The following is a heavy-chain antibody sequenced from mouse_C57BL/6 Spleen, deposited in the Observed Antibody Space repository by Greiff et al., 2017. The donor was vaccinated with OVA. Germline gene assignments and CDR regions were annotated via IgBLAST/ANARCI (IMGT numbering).Heavy chain of an antibody. V-gene: IGHV1-59*01. J-gene: IGHJ4*01. Sequence: QVQLQQPGAELVRPGTSVKLSCKASGYTFPSYWMHWVKQRPGQGLEWIGVIDPSDSYTNYNQKFKGKATLTVDTSSSTAYMQLSSLTSEDSAVYYCARRGLYAMDYWGQGTSVTVSS. CDR3: ARRGLYAMDY. CDR1: GYTFPSYW. CDR2: IDPSDSYT.